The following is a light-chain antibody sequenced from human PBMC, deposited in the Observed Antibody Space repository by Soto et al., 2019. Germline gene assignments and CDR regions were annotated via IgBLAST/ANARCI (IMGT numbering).Light chain of an antibody. CDR2: SNN. J-gene: IGLJ2*01. Sequence: QSVLTQPPSASGIPGQRVTIFCSGSSSNIGSNTVNWYQQLPGTAPKLLIYSNNQRPSGVPDRFSASKSGTSASLAISGLQSEDEADYYCAAWDDSQVVFGGGTKVTVL. V-gene: IGLV1-44*01. CDR1: SSNIGSNT. CDR3: AAWDDSQVV.